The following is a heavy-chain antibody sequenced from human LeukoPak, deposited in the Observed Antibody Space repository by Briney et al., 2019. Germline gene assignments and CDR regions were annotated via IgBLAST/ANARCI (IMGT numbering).Heavy chain of an antibody. V-gene: IGHV4-34*01. CDR2: INHSGST. CDR1: GGSFSGYY. D-gene: IGHD7-27*01. CDR3: ASLTGVDY. Sequence: SSETLSLTCAVYGGSFSGYYWSWIRQPPGKGLEWIGEINHSGSTNYNPSLKSRVTISVDTSKNQFSLKLSSVTAADTAVYYCASLTGVDYWGQGTLVTVSS. J-gene: IGHJ4*02.